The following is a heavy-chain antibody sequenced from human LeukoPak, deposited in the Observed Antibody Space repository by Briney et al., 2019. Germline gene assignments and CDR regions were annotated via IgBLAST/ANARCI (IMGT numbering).Heavy chain of an antibody. D-gene: IGHD3-22*01. V-gene: IGHV4-34*01. J-gene: IGHJ4*02. Sequence: PSETLSLACAVYGGSFSGYYWSWIRQPPGKGLEWIGEINHSGSTNYNPSLKSRVTISADTSKNQFSLKLSSVTAADTAVYYCARHRDYYDSSGNFDYWGQGALVTVSS. CDR3: ARHRDYYDSSGNFDY. CDR2: INHSGST. CDR1: GGSFSGYY.